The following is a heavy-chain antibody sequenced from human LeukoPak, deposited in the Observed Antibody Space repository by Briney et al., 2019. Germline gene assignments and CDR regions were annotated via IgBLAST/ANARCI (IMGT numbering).Heavy chain of an antibody. Sequence: SETLSLTCTVSGGSISSYYWSWIRQPPGKGLEWIGYIYYSGSTNYNPSLKSRVTISVDTSKNQFSLKLSSVTAADTAVYYCARVSSSWYPRWFDPWGQGTLVTVSS. D-gene: IGHD6-13*01. J-gene: IGHJ5*02. CDR2: IYYSGST. V-gene: IGHV4-59*01. CDR1: GGSISSYY. CDR3: ARVSSSWYPRWFDP.